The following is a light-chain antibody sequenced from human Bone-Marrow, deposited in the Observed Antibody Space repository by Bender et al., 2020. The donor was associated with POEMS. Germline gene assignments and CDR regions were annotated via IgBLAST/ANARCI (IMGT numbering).Light chain of an antibody. CDR1: ASDIGSYNF. Sequence: QSALTQPASVSGSPGQSITFSCTGTASDIGSYNFVSWYQHLPGKAPKLIIYGVTNRPSGISHRFSASKSGSTASLTISGLQAEDEADYYCCSYTATGALVFGTGTEVTVL. V-gene: IGLV2-14*02. J-gene: IGLJ1*01. CDR3: CSYTATGALV. CDR2: GVT.